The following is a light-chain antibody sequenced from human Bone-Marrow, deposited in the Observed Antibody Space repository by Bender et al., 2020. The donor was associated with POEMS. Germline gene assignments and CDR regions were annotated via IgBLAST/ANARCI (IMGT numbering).Light chain of an antibody. CDR1: SSDVGSHNL. V-gene: IGLV2-23*02. Sequence: QSALTQPASVSGSPGQSITISCTGTSSDVGSHNLVFWYQQHPGKAPKLVIYDVSDRPSGVSNRFSGSKSGYTASLTISGLQAEDEADYYCCSYAGSDIFVVFGGGTKLSVL. J-gene: IGLJ2*01. CDR2: DVS. CDR3: CSYAGSDIFVV.